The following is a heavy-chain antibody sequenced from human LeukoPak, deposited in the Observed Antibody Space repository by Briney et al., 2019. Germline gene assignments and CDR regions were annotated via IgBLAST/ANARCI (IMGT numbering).Heavy chain of an antibody. CDR2: IYSSGST. CDR1: VGSISSSFCY. CDR3: AREGTESQTVAFDI. D-gene: IGHD1-1*01. J-gene: IGHJ3*02. Sequence: SETLSLTCTVSVGSISSSFCYGGWIRQPPGRGLEWIGSIYSSGSTYYKPSLKSRVTISVDTSKNQFSLKLTSVTAADTAVYYCAREGTESQTVAFDIWGQGTMVTVSS. V-gene: IGHV4-39*07.